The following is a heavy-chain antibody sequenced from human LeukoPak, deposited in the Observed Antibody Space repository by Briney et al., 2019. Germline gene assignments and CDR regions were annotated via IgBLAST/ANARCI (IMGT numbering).Heavy chain of an antibody. CDR3: ARTGPSLAVAGFDY. D-gene: IGHD6-19*01. CDR1: GGTFSSYA. Sequence: GASVKVSCKASGGTFSSYAISWVRQAPGQGLEWMGRIIPILGIANYAQKFQGRATITADKSTSTAYMELSSLRSEDTAVYYCARTGPSLAVAGFDYWGQGTLVTVSS. V-gene: IGHV1-69*04. J-gene: IGHJ4*02. CDR2: IIPILGIA.